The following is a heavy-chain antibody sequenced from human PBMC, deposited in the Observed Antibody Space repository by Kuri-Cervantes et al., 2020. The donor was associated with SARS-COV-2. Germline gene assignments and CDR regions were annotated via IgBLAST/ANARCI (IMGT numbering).Heavy chain of an antibody. D-gene: IGHD3-10*01. CDR3: AKGSVRVDY. V-gene: IGHV3-33*06. J-gene: IGHJ4*02. CDR1: GFTFSSYG. Sequence: GESLKISCAASGFTFSSYGMHWVRQAPGKGLEWVAVIWYDGSNKYYADSVKGRFTISRDNSKNTLYLQMNSLRAEDTAVYYCAKGSVRVDYWGQGTLVTVSS. CDR2: IWYDGSNK.